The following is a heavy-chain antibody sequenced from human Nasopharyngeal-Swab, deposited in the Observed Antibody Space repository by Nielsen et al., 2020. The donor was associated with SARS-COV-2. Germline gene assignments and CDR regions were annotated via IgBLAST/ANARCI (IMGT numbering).Heavy chain of an antibody. J-gene: IGHJ4*02. CDR1: GGSISSSSYY. V-gene: IGHV4-39*07. Sequence: SETLSLTCTVSGGSISSSSYYWSWIRQPPGKGLEWIGEINHSGSTNYNPSLKSRVTISVDTSKNQFSLKLSSVTAADTAVYYCARGGIMITFGGVIASFDYWGQGTLVTVSS. CDR2: INHSGST. CDR3: ARGGIMITFGGVIASFDY. D-gene: IGHD3-16*02.